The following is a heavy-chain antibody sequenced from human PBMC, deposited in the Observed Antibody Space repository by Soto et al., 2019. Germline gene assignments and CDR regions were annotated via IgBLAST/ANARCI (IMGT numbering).Heavy chain of an antibody. CDR3: ASSALGYCSGGSCFGRHGMDV. D-gene: IGHD2-15*01. V-gene: IGHV1-69*02. Sequence: GASVKVSCKASGGTFSSYTFSWVRQAPGQGLEWMGRVIPILGITNYAQKFQDRVTITRDRSMSTAYMELSSLRSEDTAMYYCASSALGYCSGGSCFGRHGMDVWGQGTTVTVSS. CDR2: VIPILGIT. CDR1: GGTFSSYT. J-gene: IGHJ6*02.